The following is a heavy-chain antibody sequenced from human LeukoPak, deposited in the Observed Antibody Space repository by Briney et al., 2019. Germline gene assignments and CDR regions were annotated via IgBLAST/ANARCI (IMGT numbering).Heavy chain of an antibody. D-gene: IGHD2-15*01. V-gene: IGHV3-23*01. CDR2: VSPTGFTA. CDR1: GFTFSTYA. J-gene: IGHJ4*02. Sequence: PGGSLRLSCAASGFTFSTYAMTWVRQPPGKGLEWVSTVSPTGFTAYYADSVKGRFTISRDNSNNTPYLQMKSLRAEDTSIYYCAKKSVVVAGNYFDYWGQGVLVTVSS. CDR3: AKKSVVVAGNYFDY.